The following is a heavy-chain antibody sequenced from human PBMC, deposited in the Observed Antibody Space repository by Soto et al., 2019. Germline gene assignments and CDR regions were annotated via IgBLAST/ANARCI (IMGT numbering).Heavy chain of an antibody. Sequence: QVQLAQSGAEVKKPGASVRVSCKTSGYTFTTYAISWVRQAPGQGLEWMGWISTYNGKTDYAQKLQGRVTMTTDTATSTAYMELRSLRSDDTAVYYCARVGSGSSIFAVYYWFDYCGQVTLVTVSS. V-gene: IGHV1-18*01. CDR2: ISTYNGKT. J-gene: IGHJ4*02. CDR1: GYTFTTYA. D-gene: IGHD3-10*01. CDR3: ARVGSGSSIFAVYYWFDY.